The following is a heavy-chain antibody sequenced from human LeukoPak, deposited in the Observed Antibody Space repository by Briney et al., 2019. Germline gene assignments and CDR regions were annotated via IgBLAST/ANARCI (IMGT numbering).Heavy chain of an antibody. CDR2: IYDSGST. D-gene: IGHD5-18*01. V-gene: IGHV4-39*01. J-gene: IGHJ4*02. Sequence: PSETLSLTCTVSGGSISSSSYYWGWIRQPPGKGLEWIGSIYDSGSTYYNPSLKSRVTISVDTSKNQFSLKLSSVTAADTAVYYCARQSGYSYGLFDYWGQGTLVTVSS. CDR1: GGSISSSSYY. CDR3: ARQSGYSYGLFDY.